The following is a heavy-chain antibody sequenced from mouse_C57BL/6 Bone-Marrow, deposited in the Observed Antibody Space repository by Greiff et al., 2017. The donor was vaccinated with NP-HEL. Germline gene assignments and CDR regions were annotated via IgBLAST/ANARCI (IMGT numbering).Heavy chain of an antibody. CDR2: IDPSASYT. V-gene: IGHV1-69*01. CDR1: GYTFTSYW. Sequence: QVQLQQPGAELVMPGASVKLSCKASGYTFTSYWMHWVKQRPGQGLEWIGEIDPSASYTNYNQKFKGKSTLTVDKSSSTAYMQLSSLTSEDSAVYYCARDGFAYWGQGTLVTVSA. J-gene: IGHJ3*01. CDR3: ARDGFAY.